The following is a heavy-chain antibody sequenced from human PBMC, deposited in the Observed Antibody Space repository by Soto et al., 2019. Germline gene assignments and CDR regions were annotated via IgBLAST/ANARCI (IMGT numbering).Heavy chain of an antibody. CDR1: GGSMSSHY. D-gene: IGHD1-7*01. CDR3: ARVRNYVPGYYGMDV. CDR2: IYYSGSA. J-gene: IGHJ6*02. V-gene: IGHV4-59*11. Sequence: SETLSLTCTVSGGSMSSHYWSWIRQPPRKGLEWLGYIYYSGSAHYNPSLKSRLTISVDTSKSQFSLKLSSVTAADTAVYYCARVRNYVPGYYGMDVWGQGTTVTVSS.